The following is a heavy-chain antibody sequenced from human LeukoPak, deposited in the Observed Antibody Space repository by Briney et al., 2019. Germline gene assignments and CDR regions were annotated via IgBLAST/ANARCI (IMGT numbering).Heavy chain of an antibody. J-gene: IGHJ4*02. Sequence: PGGSLRLSCAASGFTFTSYSMNWVRQAPGKGLEWVSSISSSSSYIYYADSVKGRFTISRDNAKNSLYLQMNSLRAEDTAVYYCARDFTIAAAGTGFNFDYWGQGTLVTVSS. CDR3: ARDFTIAAAGTGFNFDY. CDR2: ISSSSSYI. D-gene: IGHD6-13*01. CDR1: GFTFTSYS. V-gene: IGHV3-21*01.